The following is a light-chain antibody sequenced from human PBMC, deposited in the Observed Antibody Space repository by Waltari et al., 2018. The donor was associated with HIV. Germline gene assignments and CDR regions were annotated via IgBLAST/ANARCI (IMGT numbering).Light chain of an antibody. CDR1: QSVSGI. CDR3: QQYFDWWT. CDR2: GAS. Sequence: EIVMTQSPVTLSVSPGKRATRSCRASQSVSGILAWYQQKPGQAPRLLLYGASTTAISIPARFSGSESVKEFTLTITSLQSEDFAVYYCQQYFDWWTFGEGTKVEIK. V-gene: IGKV3-15*01. J-gene: IGKJ1*01.